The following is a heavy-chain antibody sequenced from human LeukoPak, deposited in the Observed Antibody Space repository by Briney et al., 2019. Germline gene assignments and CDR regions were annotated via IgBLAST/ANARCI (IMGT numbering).Heavy chain of an antibody. J-gene: IGHJ6*02. V-gene: IGHV3-74*01. CDR1: GFTFSSYW. D-gene: IGHD3-3*01. CDR2: IKTDGSTT. Sequence: GGSLRLSCAASGFTFSSYWMHWVRQAPGKGLVWASHIKTDGSTTAYADSVKGRFTISRDNSKNTMYLQMNSLRAEDTAVYYCARPLRINCGMDVWGQGTTVTVSS. CDR3: ARPLRINCGMDV.